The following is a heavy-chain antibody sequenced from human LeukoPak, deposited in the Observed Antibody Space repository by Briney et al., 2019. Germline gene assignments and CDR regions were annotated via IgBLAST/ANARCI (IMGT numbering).Heavy chain of an antibody. Sequence: PGGSLRLSCAASGFTFSSYAMSWVRQAPGKGLEWVSAISGSGGSTYYADSVKGRFTISRDNSKNTLYLQMNSLRAEDTAVYYCAKDLIAAAGTAGVYYYYGMDVWGQGTMVTVSS. D-gene: IGHD6-13*01. J-gene: IGHJ6*02. CDR3: AKDLIAAAGTAGVYYYYGMDV. V-gene: IGHV3-23*01. CDR2: ISGSGGST. CDR1: GFTFSSYA.